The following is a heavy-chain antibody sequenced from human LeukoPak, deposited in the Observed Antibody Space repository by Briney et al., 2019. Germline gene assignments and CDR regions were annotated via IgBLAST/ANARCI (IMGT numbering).Heavy chain of an antibody. D-gene: IGHD3-22*01. CDR3: AKDSPYYYDSSGYWNLFDY. Sequence: QTGGSLRLSCAASGFTFSSYAMSWVRQAPGKGLGWVSAISGSGGSTYYADSVKGRFTISRDNSKNTLYLQMNSLRAEDTAVYYCAKDSPYYYDSSGYWNLFDYWGQGTLVTVSS. CDR2: ISGSGGST. J-gene: IGHJ4*02. CDR1: GFTFSSYA. V-gene: IGHV3-23*01.